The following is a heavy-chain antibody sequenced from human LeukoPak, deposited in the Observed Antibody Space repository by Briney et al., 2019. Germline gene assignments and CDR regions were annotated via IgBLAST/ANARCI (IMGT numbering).Heavy chain of an antibody. CDR3: ARVMIGTVNWFDP. Sequence: GGSLRLSCVASGFTFSDYYMSWIRQAPGKGLEWVSYISSSSTYSSYADSVKGRFTISRDNAKNSLYLQMNSLRAEDTAVYYCARVMIGTVNWFDPWGQGTLVTVSS. D-gene: IGHD3-22*01. CDR2: ISSSSTYS. CDR1: GFTFSDYY. J-gene: IGHJ5*02. V-gene: IGHV3-11*06.